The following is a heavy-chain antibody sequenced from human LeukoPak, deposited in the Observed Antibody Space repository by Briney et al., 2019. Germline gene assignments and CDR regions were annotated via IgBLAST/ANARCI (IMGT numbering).Heavy chain of an antibody. D-gene: IGHD2-2*01. J-gene: IGHJ6*03. CDR1: GGTFSSYA. Sequence: ASVKVSCKASGGTFSSYAISWVRQAPGQGLEWMGGIIPIFGTANYALKFQGRVTITADESTSTAYMELSSLRSEDTAVYYCARIHCSSTSCFGGLYYYYMDVWGKGTTVTVSS. CDR3: ARIHCSSTSCFGGLYYYYMDV. V-gene: IGHV1-69*13. CDR2: IIPIFGTA.